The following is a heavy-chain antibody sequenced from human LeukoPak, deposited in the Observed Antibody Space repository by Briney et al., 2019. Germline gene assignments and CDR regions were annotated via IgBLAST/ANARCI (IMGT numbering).Heavy chain of an antibody. CDR1: GESFWVSY. CDR3: ASSGWYHGY. CDR2: INHSGST. D-gene: IGHD6-19*01. Sequence: SETLSLTCAVYGESFWVSYLSWIRHPPGKGREWIGEINHSGSTTYNPSLKSRVTISVDTSKNQFSLKVTSVTAAATAVYYCASSGWYHGYWRQGTLVTVSS. V-gene: IGHV4-34*01. J-gene: IGHJ4*02.